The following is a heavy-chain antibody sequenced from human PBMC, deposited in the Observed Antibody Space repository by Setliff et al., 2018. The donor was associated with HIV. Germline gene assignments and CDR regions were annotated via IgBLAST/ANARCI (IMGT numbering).Heavy chain of an antibody. Sequence: ASVKVSCKASGYTFTDYYIHWVRQAPGQGLEWMGWINPNSSDTNYAQKFQGRVTMTRDTSISTAYMEVSSLRSEDTAVYYCARDGYYNSWSGYGYYYYYMDVWGKGTTVTVS. CDR2: INPNSSDT. CDR3: ARDGYYNSWSGYGYYYYYMDV. V-gene: IGHV1-2*02. CDR1: GYTFTDYY. D-gene: IGHD3-3*01. J-gene: IGHJ6*03.